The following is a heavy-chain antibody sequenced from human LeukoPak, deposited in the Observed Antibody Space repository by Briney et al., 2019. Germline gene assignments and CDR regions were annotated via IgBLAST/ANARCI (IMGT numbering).Heavy chain of an antibody. Sequence: PGGSLTLSCAASGFNFIGYSMTWVRLPPGKGLEWVSSISSSDNTYYADSVKGRVTVSRDNAGKSLYLQMDGLRPEDTAVYYCAREGYTYGHGVDFWGQGTLVTVSS. V-gene: IGHV3-69-1*01. CDR3: AREGYTYGHGVDF. D-gene: IGHD5-18*01. J-gene: IGHJ4*02. CDR1: GFNFIGYS. CDR2: ISSSDNT.